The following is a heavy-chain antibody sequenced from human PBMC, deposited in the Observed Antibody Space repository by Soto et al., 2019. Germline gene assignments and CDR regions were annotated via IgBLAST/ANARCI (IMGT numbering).Heavy chain of an antibody. CDR3: ARLAYRDYST. CDR2: IYYSGTT. CDR1: CGSIKMGGYY. D-gene: IGHD2-21*01. V-gene: IGHV4-39*02. Sequence: SETLSLTCTVSCGSIKMGGYYWGWIRQPPGKGLEWLATIYYSGTTYYNPSLKSRLTISVDTSKNHFSLELSSVTAADTAFYYCARLAYRDYSTWGQGTLVTVSS. J-gene: IGHJ4*02.